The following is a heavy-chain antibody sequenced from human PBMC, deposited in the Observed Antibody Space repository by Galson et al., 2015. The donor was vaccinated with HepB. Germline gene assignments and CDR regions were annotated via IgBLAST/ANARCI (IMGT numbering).Heavy chain of an antibody. V-gene: IGHV3-48*04. D-gene: IGHD2-21*01. J-gene: IGHJ6*02. CDR3: ARDLPWSFRGYGMDV. CDR2: ISSSSSAI. Sequence: SLRLSCAASGFTFKTHSMNWVRQAPGKGLEWVSYISSSSSAIYYADSVKGRFTILRDNAKNSLYLQMNSLRTADTAVYYCARDLPWSFRGYGMDVWGQGTTVTVSS. CDR1: GFTFKTHS.